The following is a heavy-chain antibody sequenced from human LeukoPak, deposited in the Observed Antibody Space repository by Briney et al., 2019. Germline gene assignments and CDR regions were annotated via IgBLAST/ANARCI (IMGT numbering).Heavy chain of an antibody. CDR2: ISWDGGST. D-gene: IGHD3-16*02. Sequence: GGSLRLSCAASGFTFDDYAMHWVRQAPGKGLEWVSLISWDGGSTYYADSVKGRFTISRDNSKNSLYLQMNSLRAEDTALYYCAKDTGGGSYRFFLLDYWGQGTLVTVSS. V-gene: IGHV3-43D*03. CDR3: AKDTGGGSYRFFLLDY. CDR1: GFTFDDYA. J-gene: IGHJ4*02.